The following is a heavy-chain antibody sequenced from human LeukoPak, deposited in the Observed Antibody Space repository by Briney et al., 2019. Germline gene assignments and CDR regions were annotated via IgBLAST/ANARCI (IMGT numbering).Heavy chain of an antibody. D-gene: IGHD5-24*01. J-gene: IGHJ4*02. V-gene: IGHV3-23*01. CDR1: GFNFSNYD. Sequence: GGSLRLSCAASGFNFSNYDMNWVRQAPGKGLEWVSGVSYNGAETYYVDSVKGRFIISRDTSKNTLYLQMNSLRAEDTAVYYCAKRVRDGYNSPIDYWGQGTLVTVSS. CDR3: AKRVRDGYNSPIDY. CDR2: VSYNGAET.